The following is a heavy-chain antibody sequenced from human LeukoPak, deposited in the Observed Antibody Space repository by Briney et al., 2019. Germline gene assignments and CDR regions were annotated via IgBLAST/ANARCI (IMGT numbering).Heavy chain of an antibody. Sequence: SGGSLRLSCAASGFTFSSYPMRWVRQAPGKGLEWVAVISYDGSEKHYADPVKGRFTISRDNSKNTLYLQMNSLRAEDTAMYYCAREGNSGYYPYWGQGILVTVSS. CDR3: AREGNSGYYPY. V-gene: IGHV3-30-3*01. D-gene: IGHD3-22*01. J-gene: IGHJ4*02. CDR1: GFTFSSYP. CDR2: ISYDGSEK.